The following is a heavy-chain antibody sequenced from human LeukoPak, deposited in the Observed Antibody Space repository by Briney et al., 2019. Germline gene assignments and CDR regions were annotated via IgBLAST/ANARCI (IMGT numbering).Heavy chain of an antibody. CDR3: ARGGSGWDYYYYYYGMDV. J-gene: IGHJ6*02. V-gene: IGHV1-8*01. D-gene: IGHD6-19*01. CDR1: GYTFTSYD. Sequence: GASVKVSCKASGYTFTSYDINWVRQATGQGLEWMGWMNPNSGNTGYAQKFQGRVTMTRNTSISTAYMELSSLRSEDTAVYYCARGGSGWDYYYYYYGMDVWGQGTTVTVSS. CDR2: MNPNSGNT.